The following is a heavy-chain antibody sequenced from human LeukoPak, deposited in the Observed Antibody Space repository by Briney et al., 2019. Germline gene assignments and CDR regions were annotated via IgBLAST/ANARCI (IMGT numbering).Heavy chain of an antibody. V-gene: IGHV3-20*04. D-gene: IGHD3-3*01. CDR1: GLTFDDYG. CDR2: INWNGGST. CDR3: ARAKLRFLEPAINGMDV. J-gene: IGHJ6*02. Sequence: GGSLRLSCAASGLTFDDYGRSWVRQAPGKGLEWVFGINWNGGSTGYADSVKGRFTISRDNAKNSLYLQMNSLRAEDTALYYCARAKLRFLEPAINGMDVWGQGTTVTVSS.